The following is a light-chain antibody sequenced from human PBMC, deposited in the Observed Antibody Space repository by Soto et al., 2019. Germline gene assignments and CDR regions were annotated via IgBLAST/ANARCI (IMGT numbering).Light chain of an antibody. V-gene: IGKV1-5*01. J-gene: IGKJ1*01. CDR3: QQYNSYST. Sequence: QMTQSPSTLSASVGDRVTITCRASQSISSWLAWYQQKPGKAPKLLIYDASSLESGVPSRLSGSGSGTEFTLTISSLQPDDFATYNCQQYNSYSTFCQGTKV. CDR2: DAS. CDR1: QSISSW.